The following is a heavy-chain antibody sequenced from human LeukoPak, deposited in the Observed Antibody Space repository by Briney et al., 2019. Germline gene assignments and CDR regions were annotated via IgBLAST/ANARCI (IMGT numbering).Heavy chain of an antibody. J-gene: IGHJ4*02. CDR1: GFTFSSYA. Sequence: GGSLRLSCAASGFTFSSYAMSWVRQAPGKGLEWVSAISGSGGSTYYADSVKGRFTISRDNAKNSLYLQMNSLRAEDTAVYYCARGRGNPDYWGQGTLVTVSS. V-gene: IGHV3-23*01. CDR3: ARGRGNPDY. D-gene: IGHD1-14*01. CDR2: ISGSGGST.